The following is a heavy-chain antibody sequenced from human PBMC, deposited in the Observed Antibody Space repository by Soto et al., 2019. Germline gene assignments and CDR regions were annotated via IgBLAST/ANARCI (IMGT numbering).Heavy chain of an antibody. J-gene: IGHJ4*02. CDR2: ISGSGGST. CDR3: DTSDGTYFTGVDY. V-gene: IGHV3-23*01. CDR1: GFTFSSYA. D-gene: IGHD3-9*01. Sequence: GVSLRLSCAASGFTFSSYAMSWVRQAPGKGLEWVSAISGSGGSTYYADSVKGRFTISRDNSKNTLYLQMNSLRAEDTAVYYCDTSDGTYFTGVDYWGQGTMVTVSS.